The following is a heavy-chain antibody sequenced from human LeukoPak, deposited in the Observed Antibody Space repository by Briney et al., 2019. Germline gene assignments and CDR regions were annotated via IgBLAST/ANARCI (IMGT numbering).Heavy chain of an antibody. CDR3: ARSYSSGWFYFDY. V-gene: IGHV3-48*02. Sequence: GGSLRLSCAASGFTFSTYSMNWVRQAPGKGLEWVSYISSSSSTIYYADSVKGRFTISRDNVKNSLYLQMNSLRDEDTAVYSCARSYSSGWFYFDYWGQGTLVTVSS. D-gene: IGHD6-19*01. CDR2: ISSSSSTI. CDR1: GFTFSTYS. J-gene: IGHJ4*02.